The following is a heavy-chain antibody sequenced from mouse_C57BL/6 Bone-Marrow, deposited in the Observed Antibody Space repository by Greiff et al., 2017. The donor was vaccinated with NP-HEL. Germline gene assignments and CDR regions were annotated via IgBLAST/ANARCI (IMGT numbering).Heavy chain of an antibody. V-gene: IGHV1-80*01. CDR2: LYHGDGDT. CDR3: ARSYDDDWGY. J-gene: IGHJ2*01. Sequence: VKLVESGAELVKPGASVKISCKASGYAFSSYWMNWVKQRPGKGLEWIGQLYHGDGDTNYTGKFKGKATLTADKSSSTAYMQLSSLTSEDSAVYFCARSYDDDWGYWGQGTTLTVSS. CDR1: GYAFSSYW. D-gene: IGHD2-4*01.